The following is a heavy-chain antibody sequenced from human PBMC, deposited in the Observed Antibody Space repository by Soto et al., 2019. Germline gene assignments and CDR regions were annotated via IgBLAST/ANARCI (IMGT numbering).Heavy chain of an antibody. CDR3: ARDVPRFGELLRGYFDY. J-gene: IGHJ4*02. CDR1: GYTFTSYY. CDR2: INPSGGST. Sequence: GASVKVSCKASGYTFTSYYMHWVRQAPGQGLEWMGIINPSGGSTSYAQKFQGRVTMTRDTSTSTVYMELSSLRSEDTAVYYCARDVPRFGELLRGYFDYWGQGTLVTVSS. D-gene: IGHD3-10*01. V-gene: IGHV1-46*01.